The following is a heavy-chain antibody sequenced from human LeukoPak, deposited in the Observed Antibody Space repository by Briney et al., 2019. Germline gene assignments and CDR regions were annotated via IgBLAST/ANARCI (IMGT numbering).Heavy chain of an antibody. CDR3: ARHPSGLRYFDY. J-gene: IGHJ4*02. CDR2: INYSGTT. V-gene: IGHV4-59*08. D-gene: IGHD6-25*01. Sequence: SETLSLTCTVSGGSSTGYYWSWIRQPPGKGLEWIGYINYSGTTNCKPSLKSRVTISVDTSKNQFFLKLTSVTAADTAVYYCARHPSGLRYFDYWGQGTLVTVSS. CDR1: GGSSTGYY.